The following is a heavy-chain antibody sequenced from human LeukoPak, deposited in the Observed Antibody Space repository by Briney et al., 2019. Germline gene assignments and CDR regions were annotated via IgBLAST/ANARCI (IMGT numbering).Heavy chain of an antibody. CDR2: IYYSGST. D-gene: IGHD3-10*01. J-gene: IGHJ6*03. Sequence: SETLSLTCTVSGGSISSYYWSWIRQPPGKGLEWIGYIYYSGSTNYNPSLKSRVTISVDTSKNQFSLKLSSVTAADTAVYYCARGAPYYYGSGSYYYTYYYYMDVWGKGTTVTVSS. CDR1: GGSISSYY. V-gene: IGHV4-59*12. CDR3: ARGAPYYYGSGSYYYTYYYYMDV.